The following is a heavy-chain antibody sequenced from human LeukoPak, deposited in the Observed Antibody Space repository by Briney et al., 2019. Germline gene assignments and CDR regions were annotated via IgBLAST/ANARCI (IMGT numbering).Heavy chain of an antibody. Sequence: SETLSLTCTVSGGSISSSSYYWSWIRQPPGKGLEWIGYIYYSGSTYYNPSLKSRVTISVDTSKNQFSLKLSSVTAADTAVYYCARAAVGLDYWGQGTLVTVSS. J-gene: IGHJ4*02. V-gene: IGHV4-30-4*01. CDR1: GGSISSSSYY. CDR3: ARAAVGLDY. CDR2: IYYSGST. D-gene: IGHD1-26*01.